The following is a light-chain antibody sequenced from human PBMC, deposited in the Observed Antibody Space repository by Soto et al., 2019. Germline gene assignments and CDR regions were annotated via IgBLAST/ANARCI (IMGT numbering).Light chain of an antibody. Sequence: QSVLNQPPSAFGAPGQSVTISCTGTSKDVGGYNYVSWYQQHPGKAPKLMIYEVSKRPSGVPDRFSGSKSGNTASLTVSGLQAEDEADYYCSSYAGTNNLGVFGTGTKVTVL. CDR2: EVS. CDR1: SKDVGGYNY. J-gene: IGLJ1*01. CDR3: SSYAGTNNLGV. V-gene: IGLV2-8*01.